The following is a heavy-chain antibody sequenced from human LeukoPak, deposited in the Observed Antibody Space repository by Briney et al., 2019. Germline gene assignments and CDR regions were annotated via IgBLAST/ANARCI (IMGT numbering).Heavy chain of an antibody. J-gene: IGHJ5*02. CDR3: ARDILISFDP. D-gene: IGHD3/OR15-3a*01. V-gene: IGHV4-31*03. CDR2: IYYSGST. CDR1: GGSISSGGYY. Sequence: SQTLSLTCTVSGGSISSGGYYWSWIRQHPGKGLEWIGYIYYSGSTYYNPSLKSRVTISVDTSKSQFSLKLSSVTAADTAVYYCARDILISFDPWGQGTLVTVSS.